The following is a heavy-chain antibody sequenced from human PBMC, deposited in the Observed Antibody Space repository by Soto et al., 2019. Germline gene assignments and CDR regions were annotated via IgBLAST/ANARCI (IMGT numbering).Heavy chain of an antibody. Sequence: SVKVSCKASGGTFSSYAISWVRQAPGQGLEWMGGIIPIFGTANYAQKFQGRVTITADKSTSTAYMELSSLRSEDTAVYYCAREDCSGGSRYSPPDYYYYGMDVWGQGTTVTVSS. CDR3: AREDCSGGSRYSPPDYYYYGMDV. V-gene: IGHV1-69*06. CDR1: GGTFSSYA. CDR2: IIPIFGTA. D-gene: IGHD2-15*01. J-gene: IGHJ6*02.